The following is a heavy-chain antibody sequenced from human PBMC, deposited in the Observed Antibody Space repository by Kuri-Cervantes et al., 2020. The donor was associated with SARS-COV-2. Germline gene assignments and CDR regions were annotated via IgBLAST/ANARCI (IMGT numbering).Heavy chain of an antibody. CDR3: AIFGVVIYY. D-gene: IGHD3-3*01. J-gene: IGHJ4*02. CDR2: IGTAGDP. V-gene: IGHV3-13*05. Sequence: GGSLRLSCAASGFTFSSYDMHWVRQATGKGLEWVSAIGTAGDPYYPGSVKGRFTISRDNSKNTLYLQMNSLRDEDTAVYYCAIFGVVIYYWGQGTLVTVSS. CDR1: GFTFSSYD.